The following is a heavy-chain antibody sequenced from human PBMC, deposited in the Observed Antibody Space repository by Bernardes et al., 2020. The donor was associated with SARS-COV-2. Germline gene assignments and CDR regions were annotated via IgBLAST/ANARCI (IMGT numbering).Heavy chain of an antibody. D-gene: IGHD6-6*01. CDR1: GYTFTGYY. Sequence: ASVKVSCKASGYTFTGYYMHWVRQAPGQGLEWMGWISPASGDTNYAQKFQGRVTMTRDTSISTAYMELSRLTSDDTAVYYCSKNAKYSSSSMEVWGQGTTVTVS. J-gene: IGHJ6*02. V-gene: IGHV1-2*02. CDR2: ISPASGDT. CDR3: SKNAKYSSSSMEV.